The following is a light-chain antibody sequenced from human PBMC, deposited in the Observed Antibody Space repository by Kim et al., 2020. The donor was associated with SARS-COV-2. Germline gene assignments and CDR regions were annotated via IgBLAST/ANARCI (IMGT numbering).Light chain of an antibody. CDR3: NSRDSSGVRWV. CDR2: GKN. J-gene: IGLJ3*02. V-gene: IGLV3-19*01. Sequence: SSELTQYPAVSVALGQTVRITCQGDSLRRYYASWYQQKPGQAPVLVIYGKNNRPSGIPDRFSGSSSGNTASLTITGAQAEDEADYYCNSRDSSGVRWVFG. CDR1: SLRRYY.